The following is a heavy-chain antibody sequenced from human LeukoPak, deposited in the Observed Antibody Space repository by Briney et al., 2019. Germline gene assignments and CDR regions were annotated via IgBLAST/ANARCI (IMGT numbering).Heavy chain of an antibody. V-gene: IGHV1-18*01. D-gene: IGHD6-19*01. Sequence: GASVKVYCKASGYTFTSYGISWVRQAPGQGLEWMGWISAYTGNTNYAQKLQGRVTMTTDTSTSTAYMELRSLRSDDTAVYYCARSTGIAVAAAPPDWFDPWGQGTLVTVSS. CDR1: GYTFTSYG. J-gene: IGHJ5*02. CDR3: ARSTGIAVAAAPPDWFDP. CDR2: ISAYTGNT.